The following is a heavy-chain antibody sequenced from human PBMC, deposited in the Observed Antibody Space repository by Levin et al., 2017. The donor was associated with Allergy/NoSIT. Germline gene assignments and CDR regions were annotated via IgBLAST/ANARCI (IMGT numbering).Heavy chain of an antibody. D-gene: IGHD3-9*01. CDR1: GYTFTSYY. J-gene: IGHJ4*02. Sequence: GSLRLSCKASGYTFTSYYMHWVRQAPGQGLEWMGIINPSGGSTSYAQKFQGRVTMTRDTSTSTVYMELSSLRSEDTAVYYCARDVDLSEHRYIEDYWGQGTLVTVSS. V-gene: IGHV1-46*01. CDR2: INPSGGST. CDR3: ARDVDLSEHRYIEDY.